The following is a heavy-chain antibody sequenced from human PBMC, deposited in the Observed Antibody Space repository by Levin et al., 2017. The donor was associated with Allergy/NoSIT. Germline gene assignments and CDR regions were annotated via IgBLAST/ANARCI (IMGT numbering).Heavy chain of an antibody. Sequence: PGGSLRLSCAASGFTFSNYWMHWVRQAPGKGLVWVSRINSDGSSTSYADSVKGRFTISRDNAKNTLYLQMNSLRAEDTAVYYCAKDSGEYSFDYWGQGTLVTVSS. J-gene: IGHJ4*02. CDR2: INSDGSST. CDR3: AKDSGEYSFDY. CDR1: GFTFSNYW. V-gene: IGHV3-74*01. D-gene: IGHD3-10*01.